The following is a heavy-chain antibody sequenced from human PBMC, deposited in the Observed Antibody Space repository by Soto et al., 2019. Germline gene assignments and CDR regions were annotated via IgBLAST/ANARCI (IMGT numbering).Heavy chain of an antibody. CDR2: IIPIFGTA. D-gene: IGHD4-17*01. V-gene: IGHV1-69*13. CDR1: GGTFSSYA. CDR3: ARVTGEVSNYYYYGMDV. Sequence: SVKVSCKASGGTFSSYAISWVRQAPGQGLEWMGGIIPIFGTANYAQKFQGRVTITADESTSTAYMELSSLRSEDTAVYYCARVTGEVSNYYYYGMDVWGQGTTVTVSS. J-gene: IGHJ6*02.